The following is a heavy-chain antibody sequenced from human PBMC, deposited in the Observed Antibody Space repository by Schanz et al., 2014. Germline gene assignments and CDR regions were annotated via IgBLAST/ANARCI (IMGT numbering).Heavy chain of an antibody. J-gene: IGHJ4*01. CDR2: INTGSGDT. Sequence: QVQVVQSGAELKKPGASVKVSCKASGYTFSSHGIHWLRQAPGQSLEWMGWINTGSGDTKYSQNFQGRVTITRDTSASTAYMELSSLRSEDTAVYYCAREQIMAAAGLVDYWGHGTLVTVSS. D-gene: IGHD6-13*01. V-gene: IGHV1-3*04. CDR3: AREQIMAAAGLVDY. CDR1: GYTFSSHG.